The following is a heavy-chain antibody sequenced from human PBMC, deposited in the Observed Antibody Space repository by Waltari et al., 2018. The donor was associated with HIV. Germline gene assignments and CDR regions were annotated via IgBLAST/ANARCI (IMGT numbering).Heavy chain of an antibody. V-gene: IGHV4-34*01. CDR3: ARIAVATPPASDFDY. CDR2: INHSGST. CDR1: GGSFSGYY. D-gene: IGHD6-19*01. J-gene: IGHJ4*02. Sequence: QVQLQQWGAGLLKPSETLSLTCAVYGGSFSGYYWSWIRQPPGKGLEWIGEINHSGSTNYNPSLKSRVTISVDTSKNQFSLKLSSVTAADTAVYYCARIAVATPPASDFDYWGQGTLVTVSS.